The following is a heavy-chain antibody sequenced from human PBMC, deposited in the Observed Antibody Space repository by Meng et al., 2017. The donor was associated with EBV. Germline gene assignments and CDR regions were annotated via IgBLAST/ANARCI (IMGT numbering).Heavy chain of an antibody. D-gene: IGHD1-26*01. V-gene: IGHV3-15*01. CDR1: EFTFTSAW. J-gene: IGHJ4*02. CDR3: TTDEGGSRF. Sequence: EVHRVESGGGFVKPGESLTLSFAASEFTFTSAWMNWVRQAPGKGLEWVGRIRSQVDGRTADYSAPVKGRFTISRDDSKHTLYLQMNSLKIEDSAVYYCTTDEGGSRFWGQGTLVTVSS. CDR2: IRSQVDGRTA.